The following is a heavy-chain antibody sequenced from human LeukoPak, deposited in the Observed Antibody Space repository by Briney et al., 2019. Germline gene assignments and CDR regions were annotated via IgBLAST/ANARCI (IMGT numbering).Heavy chain of an antibody. CDR3: AKTGAKLDAFDI. J-gene: IGHJ3*02. Sequence: GGSLRLSCAASGFTFSSYGMHWVRQAPGKGLEWVAVIWYGGSNKYYADSVKGRFTISRDNSKNTLYLQMNSLRAEDTAVYYCAKTGAKLDAFDIWGQGTMVTVSS. CDR2: IWYGGSNK. CDR1: GFTFSSYG. V-gene: IGHV3-33*08. D-gene: IGHD1-14*01.